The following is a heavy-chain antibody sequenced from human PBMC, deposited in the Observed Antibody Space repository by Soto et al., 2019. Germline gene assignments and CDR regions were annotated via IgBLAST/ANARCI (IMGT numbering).Heavy chain of an antibody. J-gene: IGHJ5*02. V-gene: IGHV4-61*03. Sequence: QVQLQESGPGLVKPSETLSLTCTVPGGSVNTVTYYWRWIRQPPGKGLEWIGFIQYSGSTNYNPYPKSRVTMSVDPSQNHFSLKLTSVNAADTAVYYCTRGGDAYKKGPWGQGTLVTVSS. CDR1: GGSVNTVTYY. CDR3: TRGGDAYKKGP. D-gene: IGHD2-21*01. CDR2: IQYSGST.